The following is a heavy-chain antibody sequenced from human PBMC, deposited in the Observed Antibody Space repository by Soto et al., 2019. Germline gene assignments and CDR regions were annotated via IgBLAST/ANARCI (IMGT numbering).Heavy chain of an antibody. CDR3: AKDMWRFLGCLLGPLDY. CDR2: ISWNSGSI. Sequence: PGESLKISCAASGFTFDDYAMHWVRQAPGKGLEWVSGISWNSGSIGYADSVKGRFTISRDNAKNSLYLQMNSLRAEDTALYYCAKDMWRFLGCLLGPLDYWGQGTLVTVSS. J-gene: IGHJ4*02. CDR1: GFTFDDYA. V-gene: IGHV3-9*01. D-gene: IGHD3-3*01.